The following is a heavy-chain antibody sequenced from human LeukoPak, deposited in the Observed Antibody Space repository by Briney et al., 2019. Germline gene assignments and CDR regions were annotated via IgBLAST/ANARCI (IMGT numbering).Heavy chain of an antibody. CDR2: ISYSGNT. CDR3: ARHADSGNEKRAFDV. V-gene: IGHV4-39*01. D-gene: IGHD1-26*01. J-gene: IGHJ3*01. Sequence: PSETVSLTCTVSGGSISSRSYYWGWIRQPPGKGLEWIGSISYSGNTYYNPSLKSRVTISVDTSRNQFSLNLNSVTAADTAVYYCARHADSGNEKRAFDVWGQGTMVTVSS. CDR1: GGSISSRSYY.